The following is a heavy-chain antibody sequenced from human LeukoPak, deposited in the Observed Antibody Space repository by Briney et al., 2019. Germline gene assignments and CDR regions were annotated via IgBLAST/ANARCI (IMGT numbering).Heavy chain of an antibody. CDR1: GFTFSSYS. Sequence: GGSLRLSCAASGFTFSSYSMNWVRQAPGKGLEWVSSISSSGSYIYYADSVKGRFTISRDNAKNSLYLQMNSLRAEDTAVYYCAREPDFDYWGQGTLVTVSS. V-gene: IGHV3-21*01. CDR3: AREPDFDY. J-gene: IGHJ4*02. CDR2: ISSSGSYI.